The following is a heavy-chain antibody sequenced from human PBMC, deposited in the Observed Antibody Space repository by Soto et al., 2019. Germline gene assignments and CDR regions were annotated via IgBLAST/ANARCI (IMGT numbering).Heavy chain of an antibody. CDR3: ARDGGDIVVVPAATSVNFDY. J-gene: IGHJ4*02. D-gene: IGHD2-2*01. CDR1: GFTFSSYG. Sequence: QVQLVESGGGVVQPGRSLRLSCAASGFTFSSYGMHWVRQAPGKGLEWVAVIWYDGSNKYYADSVKGRFTISRDNSKNTLYLQMNSLRAEDTAVYYCARDGGDIVVVPAATSVNFDYWGQGTLVTVSS. V-gene: IGHV3-33*01. CDR2: IWYDGSNK.